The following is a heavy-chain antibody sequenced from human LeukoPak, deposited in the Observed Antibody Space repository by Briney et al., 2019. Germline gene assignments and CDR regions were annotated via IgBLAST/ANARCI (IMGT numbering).Heavy chain of an antibody. D-gene: IGHD6-19*01. J-gene: IGHJ6*02. CDR1: GFTVSSNY. V-gene: IGHV3-66*01. CDR3: ARAGSGWGNYYGMDV. Sequence: GGSLRLSCAASGFTVSSNYMSWVRQAPGKGLEWVSVIYSGGSTYYADSVKGRFTISRDNAKNSLYLQMNSLRAEDTAVYYCARAGSGWGNYYGMDVWGQGTTVTVSS. CDR2: IYSGGST.